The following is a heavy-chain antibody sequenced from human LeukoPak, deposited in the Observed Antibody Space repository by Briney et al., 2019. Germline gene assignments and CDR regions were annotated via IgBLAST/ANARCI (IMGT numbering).Heavy chain of an antibody. CDR1: GGSISSGGYS. V-gene: IGHV4-30-2*06. D-gene: IGHD2-2*01. CDR2: IYHSGST. J-gene: IGHJ4*02. CDR3: ATVPAAIRAVDY. Sequence: SETLSLTCAVSGGSISSGGYSWSWIRQSPGKGLEWIGYIYHSGSTYYNPSLKSRVTISVDRSKNQFSLKLSSVTAADTAVYYCATVPAAIRAVDYWGQGTLVTVSS.